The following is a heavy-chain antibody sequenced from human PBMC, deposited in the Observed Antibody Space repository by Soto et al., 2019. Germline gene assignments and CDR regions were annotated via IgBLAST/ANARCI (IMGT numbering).Heavy chain of an antibody. CDR2: IIPIFGIG. J-gene: IGHJ6*02. Sequence: QVQLVQSGAEVKKPGSSVKVSCKASGGTFNRYAISWVRQAPGQGLEWMGGIIPIFGIGNDAQRFQGRVTITADESTGTAYMELSSLRSEDTGVYYCARSAITLFVVVSIPPHYYSEMDVWGQGTKVTVSS. CDR3: ARSAITLFVVVSIPPHYYSEMDV. CDR1: GGTFNRYA. V-gene: IGHV1-69*01. D-gene: IGHD3-3*01.